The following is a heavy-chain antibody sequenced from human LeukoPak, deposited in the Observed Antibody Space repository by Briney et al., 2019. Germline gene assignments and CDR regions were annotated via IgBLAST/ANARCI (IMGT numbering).Heavy chain of an antibody. CDR2: IYTSGST. V-gene: IGHV4-61*02. Sequence: SQTLSLTCTVSGGSISSGSYYWSWIRQPAGKGLEWIGRIYTSGSTNYNPSLKSRVTISVDTSKNQFSVKLSSVTAADTAVYYCARDRYGSGSMDYWGQGTLVTVSS. CDR1: GGSISSGSYY. J-gene: IGHJ4*02. CDR3: ARDRYGSGSMDY. D-gene: IGHD3-10*01.